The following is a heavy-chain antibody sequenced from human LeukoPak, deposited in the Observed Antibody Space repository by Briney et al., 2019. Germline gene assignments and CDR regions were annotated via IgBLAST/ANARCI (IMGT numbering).Heavy chain of an antibody. J-gene: IGHJ4*02. V-gene: IGHV3-33*01. Sequence: PGRSLRLSCAASGFTFRSYGMQWVRQAPGKGLEWVAVIWYDGSYKYHADSVKGRFTISRDNSRNTLYLQMDSLRAEDTAVYYCARWGSSSLDHWGQGTLVTVSS. D-gene: IGHD6-6*01. CDR2: IWYDGSYK. CDR1: GFTFRSYG. CDR3: ARWGSSSLDH.